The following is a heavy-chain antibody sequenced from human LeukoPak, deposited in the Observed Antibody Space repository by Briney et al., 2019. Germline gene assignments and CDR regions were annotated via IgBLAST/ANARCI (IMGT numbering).Heavy chain of an antibody. D-gene: IGHD5-18*01. V-gene: IGHV3-30-3*01. CDR3: ARGGYQAEYFQH. J-gene: IGHJ1*01. Sequence: PGGSLRLSCAASGFTFSSYAMHWVRQAPGKGLEWVAVISYDGSNKYYADSVKGRFTISRDNSKNTLYLQMNSLRAEDTAVYYCARGGYQAEYFQHWGQGTLVTVSS. CDR2: ISYDGSNK. CDR1: GFTFSSYA.